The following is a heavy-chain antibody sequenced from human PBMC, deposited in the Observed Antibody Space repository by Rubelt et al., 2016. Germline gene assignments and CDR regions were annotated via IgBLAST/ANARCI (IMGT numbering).Heavy chain of an antibody. Sequence: EVQLVESGGGLVQPGGSLRLSCAASGFTFSSYSMNWVRQAPGKGLEWVSYISSSSSTIYYADSGKGRCTISRDNAKNSLYLQMNSLRDEDTAVYYCATQGYCSSTSCYGAYWGQGTLVTVSS. V-gene: IGHV3-48*02. CDR1: GFTFSSYS. J-gene: IGHJ4*02. CDR2: ISSSSSTI. CDR3: ATQGYCSSTSCYGAY. D-gene: IGHD2-2*01.